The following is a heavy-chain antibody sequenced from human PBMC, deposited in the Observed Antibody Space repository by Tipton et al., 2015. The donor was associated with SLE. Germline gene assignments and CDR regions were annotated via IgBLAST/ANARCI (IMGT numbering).Heavy chain of an antibody. CDR3: ARRRGSSWYEDYFDY. D-gene: IGHD6-13*01. Sequence: TLSLTCTVSGGSISSHYWSWIRRPPGKALEWIAYINYSGSTNYNPSLKSRVTMSVDTSKNQFSLKLSPVTAADTAVYYCARRRGSSWYEDYFDYWGQGTLVTVSS. CDR2: INYSGST. J-gene: IGHJ4*02. CDR1: GGSISSHY. V-gene: IGHV4-59*11.